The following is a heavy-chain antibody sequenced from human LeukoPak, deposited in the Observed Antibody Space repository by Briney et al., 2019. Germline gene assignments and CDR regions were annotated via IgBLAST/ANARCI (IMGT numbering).Heavy chain of an antibody. CDR1: GYTFTSYG. Sequence: ASVKVSCKASGYTFTSYGISWVRQAPGQGLEWMGWISAYNGNTNYAQKLQGRVTMTTDTSTSTAYMELRSLRSDDTAVYYCARDQDGYSYGYYYYYGMDVWGQGTTVTVSS. D-gene: IGHD5-18*01. V-gene: IGHV1-18*01. CDR3: ARDQDGYSYGYYYYYGMDV. J-gene: IGHJ6*02. CDR2: ISAYNGNT.